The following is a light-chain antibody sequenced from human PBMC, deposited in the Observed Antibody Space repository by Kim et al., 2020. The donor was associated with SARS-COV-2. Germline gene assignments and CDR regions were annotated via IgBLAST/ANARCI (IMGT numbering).Light chain of an antibody. Sequence: PGLSVTITCTGSSSDAGGYEYVYWYQQHTGKAPKLIIYEVRKRPSGVPVRVAGSKTGNTAALTVLEPQDEDEDDYYCSSYGVSAVVFGGGTQLTVL. J-gene: IGLJ2*01. CDR3: SSYGVSAVV. V-gene: IGLV2-8*01. CDR2: EVR. CDR1: SSDAGGYEY.